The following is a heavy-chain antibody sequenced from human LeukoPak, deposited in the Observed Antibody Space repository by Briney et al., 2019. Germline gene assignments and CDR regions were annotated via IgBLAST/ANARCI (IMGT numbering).Heavy chain of an antibody. D-gene: IGHD4-23*01. CDR3: ARDPSSTVVMRCYFDY. Sequence: ASVKVSCKASGGTFSSYAISWVRQAPGQGLEWMGRIIPIFGIANYAQKFQGRVTITADKSTSTAYMELSSLRSEDTAVYYCARDPSSTVVMRCYFDYWGQGTLVTVSS. CDR1: GGTFSSYA. CDR2: IIPIFGIA. V-gene: IGHV1-69*04. J-gene: IGHJ4*02.